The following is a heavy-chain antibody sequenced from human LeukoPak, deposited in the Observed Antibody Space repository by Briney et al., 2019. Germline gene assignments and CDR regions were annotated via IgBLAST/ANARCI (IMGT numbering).Heavy chain of an antibody. CDR3: ARDPNCSSTSCYGY. D-gene: IGHD2-2*01. CDR1: GGSISSGDYY. Sequence: SQTLSLTCTVSGGSISSGDYYWSWIRQPPGKGLEWIGYIYYSGSTYYNPSLKSRVTIPVDTSKNQFSLKLSSVTAADTAVYYCARDPNCSSTSCYGYWGQGTLVTVSS. V-gene: IGHV4-30-4*01. CDR2: IYYSGST. J-gene: IGHJ4*02.